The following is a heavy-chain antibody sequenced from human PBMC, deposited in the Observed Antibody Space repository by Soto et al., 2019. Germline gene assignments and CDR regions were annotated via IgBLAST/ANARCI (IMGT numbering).Heavy chain of an antibody. CDR3: ARGFTYYDILTNPGGFDP. Sequence: GASVKVSCKASGGTFSSYAISWVRQAPGQGLEWMGGIIPIFGTANYAQKFQGRVTITADESTSTAYMGLSSLRSEDTAVYYCARGFTYYDILTNPGGFDPWGQGTLVAVSS. D-gene: IGHD3-9*01. CDR2: IIPIFGTA. J-gene: IGHJ5*02. CDR1: GGTFSSYA. V-gene: IGHV1-69*13.